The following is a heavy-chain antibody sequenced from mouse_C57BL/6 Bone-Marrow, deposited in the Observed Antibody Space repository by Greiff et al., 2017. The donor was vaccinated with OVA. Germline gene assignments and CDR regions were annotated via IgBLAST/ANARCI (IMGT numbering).Heavy chain of an antibody. D-gene: IGHD1-1*01. Sequence: QVHVKQSGPELVKPGASVKISCKASGYTFTDYYINWVKQRPGQGLEWIGWIFPGSGSTYYNEKFKGKATLTVDKSSSTAYMLLSSQTSEDSAVYFCARLDLLLRSAWFAYWGQGTLVTVSA. CDR3: ARLDLLLRSAWFAY. V-gene: IGHV1-75*01. CDR1: GYTFTDYY. CDR2: IFPGSGST. J-gene: IGHJ3*01.